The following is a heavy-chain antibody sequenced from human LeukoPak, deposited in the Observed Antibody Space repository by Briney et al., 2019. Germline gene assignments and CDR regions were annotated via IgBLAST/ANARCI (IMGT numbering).Heavy chain of an antibody. Sequence: GGSLRLSCAASGFTFSSYSMNWVRQAPGKGLEWVSYISSSSSTIYYADSVKGRFTISRDNAKNSLYLQMNSLRAEDTAVYYCARVGDGDGPTWAFDIWGQGTMVTVSS. CDR1: GFTFSSYS. CDR2: ISSSSSTI. V-gene: IGHV3-48*04. J-gene: IGHJ3*02. CDR3: ARVGDGDGPTWAFDI. D-gene: IGHD5-24*01.